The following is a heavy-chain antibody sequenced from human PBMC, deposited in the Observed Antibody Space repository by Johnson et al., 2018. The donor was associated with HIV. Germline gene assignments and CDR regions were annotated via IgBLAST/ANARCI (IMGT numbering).Heavy chain of an antibody. CDR1: GFTFSSYA. J-gene: IGHJ3*02. CDR3: ARGRGALDI. D-gene: IGHD3-16*01. Sequence: QVQLVESGGGVVQPGRPLRLSCAASGFTFSSYAMLWVRQAPGKGLQWVSVISYDGRNKYYADSVKGRFTISRDNSKNTLYLQMNSLRAEDTAVYYCARGRGALDIWGQGTKVTVSS. CDR2: ISYDGRNK. V-gene: IGHV3-30-3*01.